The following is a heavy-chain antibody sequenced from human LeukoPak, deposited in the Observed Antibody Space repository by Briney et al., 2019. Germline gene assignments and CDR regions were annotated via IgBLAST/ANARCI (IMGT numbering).Heavy chain of an antibody. Sequence: PGGSLRLSCVASGFTFSTYWMSWVRQAPGKGLEWVANLKQDGSVKHYVDSVKGRFTISRDNAKNSLYLQMTNLRAEDTAVCYCATSADSPGNSWGQGTLITVSS. CDR2: LKQDGSVK. CDR1: GFTFSTYW. D-gene: IGHD4-23*01. CDR3: ATSADSPGNS. V-gene: IGHV3-7*01. J-gene: IGHJ4*02.